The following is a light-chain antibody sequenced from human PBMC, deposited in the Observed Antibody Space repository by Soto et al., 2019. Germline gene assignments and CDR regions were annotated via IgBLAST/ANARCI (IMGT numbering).Light chain of an antibody. CDR1: QKIGND. Sequence: DIQMTQSPSSLPASVGDRITITCRASQKIGNDFGWYQQNPGKAPKRLIYAASSLESGVPAMFSGSGSGTEFTLTSSSLQPEDFATYYCLQHNSYPRAFGQGTKVEIK. CDR3: LQHNSYPRA. V-gene: IGKV1-17*01. CDR2: AAS. J-gene: IGKJ1*01.